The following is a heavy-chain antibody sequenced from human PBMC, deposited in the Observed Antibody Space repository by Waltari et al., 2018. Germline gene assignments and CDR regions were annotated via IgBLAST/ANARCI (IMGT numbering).Heavy chain of an antibody. J-gene: IGHJ3*02. CDR3: ARDGAYYYGSSSDAFDI. D-gene: IGHD3-10*01. CDR2: INSDGSST. V-gene: IGHV3-74*01. Sequence: EVQLVASGGGLVQPGGSLRLPWAASGFTFSSYWMHWVGQAPGRGLVWVSRINSDGSSTSYADSVKGRFTISRDNAKNTLYLQMNSLRAEDTAVYYCARDGAYYYGSSSDAFDIWGQGTMVTVSS. CDR1: GFTFSSYW.